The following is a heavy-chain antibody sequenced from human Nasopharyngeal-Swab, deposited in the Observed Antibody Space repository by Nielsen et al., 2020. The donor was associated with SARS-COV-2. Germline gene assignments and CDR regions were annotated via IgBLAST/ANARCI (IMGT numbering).Heavy chain of an antibody. J-gene: IGHJ4*02. Sequence: SETLSLTCTVSGGSISSSSYYWGWIRQPPGKGLEWIGSIYHSGNTYYNPSLKSRVTISVDTSKNQFSLKLNSVTAADTALYFCVHLWLPGFWGQGTLVTVSS. CDR1: GGSISSSSYY. CDR2: IYHSGNT. D-gene: IGHD2-21*01. CDR3: VHLWLPGF. V-gene: IGHV4-39*07.